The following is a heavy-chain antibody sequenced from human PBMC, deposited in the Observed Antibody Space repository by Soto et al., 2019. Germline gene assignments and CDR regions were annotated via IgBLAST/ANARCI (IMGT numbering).Heavy chain of an antibody. CDR3: ARAAN. CDR1: GFTFRNSW. V-gene: IGHV3-7*01. CDR2: IKPDGSDK. Sequence: GGSLRLSCAASGFTFRNSWMSWVRQAPGKGLQWVANIKPDGSDKYYVDSVKGRFTISRDSAKNSLYLQMNSLRAEDTALYYCARAANWGQGTLVTVSS. J-gene: IGHJ4*02.